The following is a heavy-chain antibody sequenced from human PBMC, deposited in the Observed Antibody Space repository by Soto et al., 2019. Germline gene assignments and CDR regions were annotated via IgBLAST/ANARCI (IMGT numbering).Heavy chain of an antibody. CDR2: ISDSAERI. CDR3: VILALGKFDY. Sequence: GGSLRLSCAASGFTFSSNSMSWVRQAPGGGLEWVSAISDSAERIFYVDSVKGRFTISRDNSKNKLFLQMDSLRAEDTALYYCVILALGKFDYWGQGNLVTVS. CDR1: GFTFSSNS. D-gene: IGHD1-1*01. J-gene: IGHJ4*02. V-gene: IGHV3-23*01.